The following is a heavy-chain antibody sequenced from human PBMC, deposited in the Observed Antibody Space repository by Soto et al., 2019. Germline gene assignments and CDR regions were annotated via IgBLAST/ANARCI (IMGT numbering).Heavy chain of an antibody. Sequence: QVQLVESGGGVVQPGRSLRLSCAASGFTFSSYGMHWVRQAPGKGLEWVAVIWYDGSNKYYADSVKGRFTISRDNSKNTLYLQMNSLRAEDTAVYYCARGSIPHYCTNGVCYTGWFDPWGQGTLVTVSS. V-gene: IGHV3-33*01. CDR1: GFTFSSYG. J-gene: IGHJ5*02. CDR2: IWYDGSNK. D-gene: IGHD2-8*01. CDR3: ARGSIPHYCTNGVCYTGWFDP.